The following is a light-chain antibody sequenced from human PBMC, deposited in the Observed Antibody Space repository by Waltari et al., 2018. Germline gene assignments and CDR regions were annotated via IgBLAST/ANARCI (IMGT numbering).Light chain of an antibody. V-gene: IGKV4-1*01. CDR1: QSVLYISNNKNY. CDR3: QQYYSTPWT. CDR2: WAS. Sequence: DIVMTQSPDSLAVSLVERATINSKSSQSVLYISNNKNYLAWYQQKPGQPLKLLIYWASTRESGVPDRFGGSGSGTDFTLTISSLQAEDVAVYYCQQYYSTPWTFGQGTKVEIK. J-gene: IGKJ1*01.